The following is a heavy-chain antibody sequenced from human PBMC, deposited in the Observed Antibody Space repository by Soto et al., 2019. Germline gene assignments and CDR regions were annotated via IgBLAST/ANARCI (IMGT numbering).Heavy chain of an antibody. J-gene: IGHJ4*01. CDR1: GGSISSGGYY. D-gene: IGHD3-22*01. CDR2: IYYGGST. CDR3: ARGGYYYENSGQNAYDY. Sequence: SETLSLTXTVSGGSISSGGYYWSWIRQHPGKGLEWIGYIYYGGSTYYNPSLKSRATISGDTSKNQFSLKLSSVTAADTAVYYCARGGYYYENSGQNAYDYWGQGILVTVSS. V-gene: IGHV4-31*02.